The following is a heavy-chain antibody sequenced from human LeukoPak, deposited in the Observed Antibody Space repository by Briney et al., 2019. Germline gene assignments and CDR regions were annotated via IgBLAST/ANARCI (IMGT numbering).Heavy chain of an antibody. V-gene: IGHV4-34*01. CDR2: INHSGGT. CDR1: GGSFSGYY. D-gene: IGHD3-3*01. J-gene: IGHJ4*02. CDR3: ARCPDTMLAVVFFDY. Sequence: SETLSLTCAVYGGSFSGYYWSWIRHPPGPGLEWVREINHSGGTNYNPSLKSRVTISVDTSKNQFSLKLSSVTAADTAVYYCARCPDTMLAVVFFDYWGQGTLVTVSS.